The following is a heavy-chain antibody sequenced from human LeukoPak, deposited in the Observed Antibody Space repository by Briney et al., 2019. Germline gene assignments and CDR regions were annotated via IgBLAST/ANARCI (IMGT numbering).Heavy chain of an antibody. CDR3: AKEGYVAALDY. V-gene: IGHV3-30-3*01. CDR1: GFTFSSYA. D-gene: IGHD6-6*01. CDR2: ISYDGSNK. Sequence: GGSLRLSCAASGFTFSSYAMHWVRQAPGKGLEWVAVISYDGSNKYYADSVKGRFTISRDNSKNTLYLQMNSLRAEDTAVYYCAKEGYVAALDYWGQGTLVTVSS. J-gene: IGHJ4*02.